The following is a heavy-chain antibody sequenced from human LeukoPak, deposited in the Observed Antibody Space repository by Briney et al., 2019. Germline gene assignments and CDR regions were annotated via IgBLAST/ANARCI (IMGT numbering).Heavy chain of an antibody. D-gene: IGHD4-17*01. CDR3: ARTTSLTASGYDC. V-gene: IGHV1-8*03. Sequence: ASVKVSCKTSGYTFTTYHIDWVRQVTGQGLEWLGWMNPYNGDRGYAQKFQGRLSITSDTSISTAYMELSSLKSDDTAVYFCARTTSLTASGYDCWGQGTLVTVSS. J-gene: IGHJ4*02. CDR1: GYTFTTYH. CDR2: MNPYNGDR.